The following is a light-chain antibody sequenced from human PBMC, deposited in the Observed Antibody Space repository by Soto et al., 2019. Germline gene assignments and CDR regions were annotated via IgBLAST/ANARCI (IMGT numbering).Light chain of an antibody. CDR2: SAS. J-gene: IGKJ4*01. Sequence: QMTHARTSLPSSLGDRVTITCRASQSISNWLAWYQQKPGKAPDLLIYSASTLQSGVPSRFSGSGSETEFSLTIRALQPEDFATYYCQQLSRYPLTVGGGTKVDIK. CDR1: QSISNW. CDR3: QQLSRYPLT. V-gene: IGKV1-9*01.